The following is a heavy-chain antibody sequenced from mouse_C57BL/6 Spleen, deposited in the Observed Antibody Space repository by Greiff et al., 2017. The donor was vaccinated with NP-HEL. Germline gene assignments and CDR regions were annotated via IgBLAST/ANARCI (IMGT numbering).Heavy chain of an antibody. J-gene: IGHJ4*01. D-gene: IGHD2-13*01. V-gene: IGHV14-2*01. CDR2: IDPEDGET. Sequence: EVQLQQSGAELVKPGASVKLSCTASGFNIKDYYMHWVKQRTEQGLEWIGRIDPEDGETKHAPKFQGKATITADTSSNTAYLQLSSLTSEDTAVYYCARRTVTDYYAMDYWGQGTSVTVSS. CDR3: ARRTVTDYYAMDY. CDR1: GFNIKDYY.